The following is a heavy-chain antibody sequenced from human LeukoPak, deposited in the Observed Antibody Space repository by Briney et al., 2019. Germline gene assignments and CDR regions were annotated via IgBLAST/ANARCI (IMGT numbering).Heavy chain of an antibody. V-gene: IGHV1-24*01. CDR2: FDPEDGET. CDR3: ATDPVSSATTFDY. Sequence: ASVKVSCRVSGYTLTELSMHWVRQAPGKGLEWMGGFDPEDGETIHAQKFQGRVTMTEDTSTDTAYMELSSLRSENTAVYYCATDPVSSATTFDYWGQGTLVTVSS. CDR1: GYTLTELS. D-gene: IGHD1-1*01. J-gene: IGHJ4*02.